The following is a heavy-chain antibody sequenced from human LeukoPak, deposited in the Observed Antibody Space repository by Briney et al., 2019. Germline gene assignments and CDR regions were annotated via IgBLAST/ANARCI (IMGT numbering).Heavy chain of an antibody. J-gene: IGHJ4*02. CDR3: ARPSSGHYKVFDY. D-gene: IGHD3-22*01. V-gene: IGHV4-38-2*01. CDR2: IYYSGTT. Sequence: SSETLSLTCAVSGYSISSGYYWGWIRQPPGKGLEWIGSIYYSGTTYYNPSLKSRVTISVDTSKNQFSLKLSSATAADTAIYYCARPSSGHYKVFDYWGQGTLVTVSS. CDR1: GYSISSGYY.